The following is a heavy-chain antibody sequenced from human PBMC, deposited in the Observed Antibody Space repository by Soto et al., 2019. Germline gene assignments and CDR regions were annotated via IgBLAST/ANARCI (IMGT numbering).Heavy chain of an antibody. CDR3: ARDSRYYDFWSGYSSFDY. V-gene: IGHV1-69*01. J-gene: IGHJ4*02. D-gene: IGHD3-3*01. CDR1: GGTFSSYA. Sequence: QVQLVQSGAEVKKPGSSVKVSCKASGGTFSSYAISWMRQAPGQGLEWMGGIIPIFGTANYAQKFQGRVTITADESTSTAYMELSSLRSEDTAVYYCARDSRYYDFWSGYSSFDYWGQGTLVTVSS. CDR2: IIPIFGTA.